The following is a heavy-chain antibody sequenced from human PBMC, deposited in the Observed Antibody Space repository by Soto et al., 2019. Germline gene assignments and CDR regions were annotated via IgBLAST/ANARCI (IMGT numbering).Heavy chain of an antibody. CDR2: ISAYNGNT. CDR1: GYTFTSYG. J-gene: IGHJ6*02. V-gene: IGHV1-18*01. D-gene: IGHD2-21*02. CDR3: ARDRRCGDCYWGYYYYYYGMDV. Sequence: ASVKVSCTASGYTFTSYGISWVRQAPGQGLEWMGWISAYNGNTNYAQKLQGRVTMTTDTSTSTAYMELRSLRSDDTAVYYCARDRRCGDCYWGYYYYYYGMDVWGQGTTVTVSS.